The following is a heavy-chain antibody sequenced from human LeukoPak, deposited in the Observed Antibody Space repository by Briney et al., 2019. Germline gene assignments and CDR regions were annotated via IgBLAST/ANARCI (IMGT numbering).Heavy chain of an antibody. CDR2: INPNSGGT. J-gene: IGHJ5*02. V-gene: IGHV1-2*02. CDR3: ARKGVTFGGVITYNWFDP. D-gene: IGHD3-16*02. CDR1: GYTFTGYY. Sequence: GASVKVSCKASGYTFTGYYLHWVRQAPGQGLEWMGWINPNSGGTNYAQKFQGRVTMTRDTSISTAYMELSSLRSDDTAVYYCARKGVTFGGVITYNWFDPWGRGTLVTVSS.